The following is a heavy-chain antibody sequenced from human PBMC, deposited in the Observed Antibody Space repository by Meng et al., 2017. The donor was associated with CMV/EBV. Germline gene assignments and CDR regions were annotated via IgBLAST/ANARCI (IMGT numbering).Heavy chain of an antibody. CDR3: ARVIATADY. CDR2: ISYDGSNK. V-gene: IGHV3-30-3*01. Sequence: GGSLRLSCAASGFTFSSYAMHWVRQAPGKGLEWVAVISYDGSNKYYADSVKGRFTISRDNSKNTLYLQMNSLRAEDTAVYYCARVIATADYWGQGTLVTVS. J-gene: IGHJ4*02. D-gene: IGHD6-25*01. CDR1: GFTFSSYA.